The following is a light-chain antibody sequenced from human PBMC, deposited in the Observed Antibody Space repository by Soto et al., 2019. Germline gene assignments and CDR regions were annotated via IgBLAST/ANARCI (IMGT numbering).Light chain of an antibody. CDR2: AAS. CDR3: QKYNSAPHT. V-gene: IGKV1-27*01. J-gene: IGKJ2*01. CDR1: QGISNN. Sequence: DIQMTQSPASLSASVGDRVTITCRASQGISNNLAWYQQKPGKVPKLLIYAASTLQSGVPARFSGSGSGTEFTLTISSLQSEDVATYYCQKYNSAPHTFGQGTKLEIK.